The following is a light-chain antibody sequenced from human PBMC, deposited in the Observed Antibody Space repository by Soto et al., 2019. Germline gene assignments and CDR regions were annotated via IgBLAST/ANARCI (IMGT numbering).Light chain of an antibody. CDR1: QSVTSY. CDR3: QQRSSWPFT. J-gene: IGKJ5*01. CDR2: DAS. Sequence: EIVLTQSPATLSLSPGERATLSCRASQSVTSYLAWYQQRPGQAPRLLIYDASPRATGIPARFSGSGSGADFTLTISTLEPEDFAVYYCQQRSSWPFTFGQGTRLEIK. V-gene: IGKV3-11*01.